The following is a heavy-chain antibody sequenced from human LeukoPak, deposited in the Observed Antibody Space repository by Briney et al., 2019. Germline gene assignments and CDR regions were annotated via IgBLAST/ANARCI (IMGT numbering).Heavy chain of an antibody. CDR1: GFTVSSNY. V-gene: IGHV3-53*01. J-gene: IGHJ4*02. D-gene: IGHD1/OR15-1a*01. CDR2: IYSGGST. Sequence: PGGSLRLSCAASGFTVSSNYMSWVRQAPGKGLEWVSVIYSGGSTYYADSVKGRFTISGDNSKNTLYLQMNSLRAEDTAVYYCARGLEHDGYYFDYWGQGTLVTVSS. CDR3: ARGLEHDGYYFDY.